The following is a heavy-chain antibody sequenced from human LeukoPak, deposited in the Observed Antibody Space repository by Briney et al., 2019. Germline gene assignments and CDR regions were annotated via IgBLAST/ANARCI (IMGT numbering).Heavy chain of an antibody. Sequence: GGSLRLSCAVSGFIISSYGMHWVRQAPGKGLEWVAFIRYDGSNKYYADSVKGRFTISRDNSKNTLYLQMNSLRAEDTAVYYCAKGDQYYYDSSGYWGQGTLVTVSS. CDR2: IRYDGSNK. V-gene: IGHV3-30*02. D-gene: IGHD3-22*01. CDR3: AKGDQYYYDSSGY. CDR1: GFIISSYG. J-gene: IGHJ4*02.